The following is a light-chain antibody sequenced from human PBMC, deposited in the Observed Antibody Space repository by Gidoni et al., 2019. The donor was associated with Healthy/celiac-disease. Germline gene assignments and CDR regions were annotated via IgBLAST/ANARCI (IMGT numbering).Light chain of an antibody. CDR2: AAS. J-gene: IGKJ3*01. Sequence: DIHMTFSPSSVSASVGDRATITCRASQGISSWLVWYQQKPGKSPKLMIYAASSLQSGVPSRFSGSGSGTDFTLTISSLQPEDFATYYCQQANSIPHGTFGPGNKVDIK. CDR1: QGISSW. CDR3: QQANSIPHGT. V-gene: IGKV1-12*01.